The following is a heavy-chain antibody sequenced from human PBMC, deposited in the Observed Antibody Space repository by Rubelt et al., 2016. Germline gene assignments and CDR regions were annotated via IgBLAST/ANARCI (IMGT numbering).Heavy chain of an antibody. J-gene: IGHJ4*01. D-gene: IGHD3-22*01. CDR3: ARAHSPSQYYYDSSAYYYY. V-gene: IGHV3-74*01. CDR1: GFTFSSYW. Sequence: EVQLVESGGGLVQPGGSLRLSCATSGFTFSSYWMHWVRQTPGKGLVWVSRSNEGGSRTDYADSVKGRFTISRDNAKNTLYLQMNSLRAEDTAVYYCARAHSPSQYYYDSSAYYYYWGHGTLVTVSS. CDR2: SNEGGSRT.